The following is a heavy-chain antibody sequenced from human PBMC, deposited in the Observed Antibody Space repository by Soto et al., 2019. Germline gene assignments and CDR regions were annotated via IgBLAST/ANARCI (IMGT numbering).Heavy chain of an antibody. CDR1: GGSISSYY. CDR2: IYYSGST. Sequence: SETLSLTCTVFGGSISSYYWSWIRQPPGKGLEWIGYIYYSGSTNYNPSLKSRVTISVDTSKNQFSLKLSSVTAADTAVYYCARRYGWAFDIWGQGTMVTVPS. CDR3: ARRYGWAFDI. J-gene: IGHJ3*02. V-gene: IGHV4-59*08. D-gene: IGHD3-16*01.